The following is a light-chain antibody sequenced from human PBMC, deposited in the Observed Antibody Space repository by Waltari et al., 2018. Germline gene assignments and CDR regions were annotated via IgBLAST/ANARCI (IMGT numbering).Light chain of an antibody. Sequence: DIQMTQSPSSLSASVGDRVTITCRASRDITGSLAWYQQKPGRAPKVLLFDASSLQSGVPSRFIGSGSGTDFTLTISSLQPEDFATYYCQHYYSTPRTFGRGTTVEIK. J-gene: IGKJ2*02. CDR1: RDITGS. CDR2: DAS. CDR3: QHYYSTPRT. V-gene: IGKV1-NL1*01.